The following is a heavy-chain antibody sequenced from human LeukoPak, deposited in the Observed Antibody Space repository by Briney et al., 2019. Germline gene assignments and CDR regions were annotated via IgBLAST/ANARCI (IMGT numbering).Heavy chain of an antibody. J-gene: IGHJ3*02. CDR2: INPSGGST. CDR1: GYTFTSYY. D-gene: IGHD2-21*02. Sequence: ASVKVSCKASGYTFTSYYMHWVRQAPGQGLEWMGIINPSGGSTSYAQKFQGRVTMTRDTSTSTVYMGLSSLRSEDTAVYYCARPCGDYGDAFDIWGQGTMVTVSS. V-gene: IGHV1-46*01. CDR3: ARPCGDYGDAFDI.